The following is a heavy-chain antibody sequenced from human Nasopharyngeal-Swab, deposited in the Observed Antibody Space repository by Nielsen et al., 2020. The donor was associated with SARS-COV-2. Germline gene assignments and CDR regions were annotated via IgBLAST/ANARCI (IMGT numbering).Heavy chain of an antibody. CDR3: ARSTYYYDSSGYSFDY. CDR1: GYTFTSYA. CDR2: INAGNGST. J-gene: IGHJ4*02. V-gene: IGHV1-3*01. Sequence: ASVKVSCKASGYTFTSYAMHWVRQAPGQRLEWMGWINAGNGSTKYSQKFQGRVTITRDTSASTAYMELSSLRSEDTAVYYCARSTYYYDSSGYSFDYWGQGTLVTVSS. D-gene: IGHD3-22*01.